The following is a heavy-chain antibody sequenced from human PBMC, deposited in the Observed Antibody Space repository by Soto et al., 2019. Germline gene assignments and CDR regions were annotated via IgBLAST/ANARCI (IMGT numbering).Heavy chain of an antibody. D-gene: IGHD4-17*01. CDR2: IIGTGGTT. V-gene: IGHV3-23*01. J-gene: IGHJ4*02. CDR3: AKSSMTRCLNDY. Sequence: PGGSLRLSCVASGFTFSTYSMSWVRQAPGKGLEWVSLIIGTGGTTYYADSVRGRFTVSRDNSENTLYLQMNSLRADDTAVYYCAKSSMTRCLNDYWGQGSLVTVSS. CDR1: GFTFSTYS.